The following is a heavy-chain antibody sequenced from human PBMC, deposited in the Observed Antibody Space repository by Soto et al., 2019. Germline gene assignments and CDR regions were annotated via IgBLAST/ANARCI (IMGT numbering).Heavy chain of an antibody. CDR3: ARARFDSWSHIYYGLDV. CDR1: GGSFSAYS. CDR2: ITHGGST. V-gene: IGHV4-34*01. J-gene: IGHJ6*02. D-gene: IGHD3-3*01. Sequence: PSETLSLTCGGYGGSFSAYSWTWLRQSPGKGLEWIGEITHGGSTDYNPALKSRLVMSVDTSKNQFSLRVTSVTAADAAVYFCARARFDSWSHIYYGLDVWGQGTTVTVSS.